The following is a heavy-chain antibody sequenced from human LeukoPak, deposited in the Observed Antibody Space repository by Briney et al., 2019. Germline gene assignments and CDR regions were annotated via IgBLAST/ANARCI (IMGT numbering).Heavy chain of an antibody. V-gene: IGHV4-61*01. Sequence: SETLSLTCTVSGGSVSSGTYYWGWIRQPPGQGLEWIGYIYYSGNTKYNPSLKSRITISVDTSKNQFSLKLSSVTAADTAVYYCTREAGEWGQGTLVTVSS. J-gene: IGHJ4*02. CDR3: TREAGE. CDR2: IYYSGNT. CDR1: GGSVSSGTYY.